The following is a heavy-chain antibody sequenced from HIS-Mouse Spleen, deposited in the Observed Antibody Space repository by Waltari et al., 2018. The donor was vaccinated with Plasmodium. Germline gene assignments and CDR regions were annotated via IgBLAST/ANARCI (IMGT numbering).Heavy chain of an antibody. J-gene: IGHJ2*01. Sequence: EVQLVAFGVGLVQPGGSLRLSCAPSAFTCSSHWMSWGRQGPGKGLEWMANIKQDGSEKYYVDSVKGLFTISRDNAKNSLYLQMNSLRAEDTAVYYCASSWYWYFDLWGRGTLVTVSS. CDR3: ASSWYWYFDL. CDR1: AFTCSSHW. D-gene: IGHD6-13*01. V-gene: IGHV3-7*01. CDR2: IKQDGSEK.